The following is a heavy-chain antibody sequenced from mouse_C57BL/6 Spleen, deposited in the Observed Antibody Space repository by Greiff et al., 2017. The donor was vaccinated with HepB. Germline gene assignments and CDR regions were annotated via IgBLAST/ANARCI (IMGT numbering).Heavy chain of an antibody. CDR2: INPSNGGT. J-gene: IGHJ4*01. CDR1: GYTFTSYW. D-gene: IGHD2-1*01. Sequence: QVQLKQPGTELVKPGASVKLSCKASGYTFTSYWMHWVKQRPGQGLEWIGNINPSNGGTNYNEKFKSKATLTVDKSSSTAYMQLSSLTSEDSAVYYCARGGIYYGNYVDYAMDYWGQGTSVTVSS. CDR3: ARGGIYYGNYVDYAMDY. V-gene: IGHV1-53*01.